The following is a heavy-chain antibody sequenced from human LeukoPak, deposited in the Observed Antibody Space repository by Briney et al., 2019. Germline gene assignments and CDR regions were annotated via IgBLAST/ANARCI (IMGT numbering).Heavy chain of an antibody. CDR2: IIPIFGTA. V-gene: IGHV1-69*05. CDR3: ARLYGSGSPL. CDR1: GYTFTSYG. D-gene: IGHD3-10*01. J-gene: IGHJ4*02. Sequence: GASVKVSCKASGYTFTSYGISWVRQAPGQGLGWMGRIIPIFGTANYAQKFQGRVTITTDESTSTAYMELSSLRFEDTAVYYCARLYGSGSPLWGQGTLVTVSS.